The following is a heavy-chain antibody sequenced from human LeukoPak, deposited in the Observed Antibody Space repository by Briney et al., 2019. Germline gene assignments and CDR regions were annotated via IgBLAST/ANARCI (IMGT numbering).Heavy chain of an antibody. Sequence: ASVKVSCKASGGTFSTYAISWVRQAPGQGLEWVGRIVPILGTANYAQNFQGRVTMTEDTSTDTAYMELSSLRSEDTAVYFCAVSLTTGGYYGMDVWGQGTTVTVSS. CDR2: IVPILGTA. CDR1: GGTFSTYA. D-gene: IGHD1-1*01. CDR3: AVSLTTGGYYGMDV. J-gene: IGHJ6*02. V-gene: IGHV1-69*04.